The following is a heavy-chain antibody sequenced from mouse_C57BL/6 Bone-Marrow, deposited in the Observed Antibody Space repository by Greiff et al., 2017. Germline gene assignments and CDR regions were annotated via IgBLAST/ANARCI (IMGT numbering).Heavy chain of an antibody. D-gene: IGHD1-1*01. CDR2: IWSGGST. V-gene: IGHV2-4*01. Sequence: QVQLKQSGPGLVQPSQSLSITCTVSGFSLTSYGVHWVRQPPGKGLEWLGVIWSGGSTDYNAAFISRLSISKDNSKSQVFFKMNSLQADDTAIYYCAKKILYYYGSSYGYCDVWGTGTTVTVSS. CDR1: GFSLTSYG. J-gene: IGHJ1*03. CDR3: AKKILYYYGSSYGYCDV.